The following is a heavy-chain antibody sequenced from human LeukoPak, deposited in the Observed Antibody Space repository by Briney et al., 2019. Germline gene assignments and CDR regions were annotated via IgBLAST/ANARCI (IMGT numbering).Heavy chain of an antibody. V-gene: IGHV4-4*07. CDR1: GGSISSYY. CDR2: IYTSGST. Sequence: PSETLSLTCTVSGGSISSYYWSWIRQPAGKGLEWFGRIYTSGSTNYNPSLKSRVTMSVDTSKNQFSLKLSSVTAADTAVYYCASSRPVEMATIVFDYWGQGTLVTVSS. CDR3: ASSRPVEMATIVFDY. J-gene: IGHJ4*02. D-gene: IGHD5-24*01.